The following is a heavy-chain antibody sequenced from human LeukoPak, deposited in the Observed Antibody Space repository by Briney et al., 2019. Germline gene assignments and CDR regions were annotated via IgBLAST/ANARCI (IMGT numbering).Heavy chain of an antibody. J-gene: IGHJ4*02. CDR1: GCTVSSNY. Sequence: PGGSLRLSCAASGCTVSSNYMSWVRQAPGKGLEWVSVIYSGGSTYYADSVKGRFTISRDNSKNTLYLQMNSLRAEDTAVYYCARSRYLISPVLRTTYFDYWGQGTLVTVSS. CDR2: IYSGGST. D-gene: IGHD1-14*01. CDR3: ARSRYLISPVLRTTYFDY. V-gene: IGHV3-53*01.